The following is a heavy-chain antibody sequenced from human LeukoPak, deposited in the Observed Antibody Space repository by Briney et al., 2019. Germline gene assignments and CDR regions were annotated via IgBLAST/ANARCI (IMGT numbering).Heavy chain of an antibody. Sequence: ASVKVSCEASGYTFTRYYMHWVRQAPGQRLEWMGIINPSGGSTSYAQKFQGRVTVTRDTSTSTVYMELSSLRSEDTAVYYCARAGGYSGSDYWGQGTLVTVSS. V-gene: IGHV1-46*01. J-gene: IGHJ4*02. CDR1: GYTFTRYY. CDR2: INPSGGST. D-gene: IGHD5-12*01. CDR3: ARAGGYSGSDY.